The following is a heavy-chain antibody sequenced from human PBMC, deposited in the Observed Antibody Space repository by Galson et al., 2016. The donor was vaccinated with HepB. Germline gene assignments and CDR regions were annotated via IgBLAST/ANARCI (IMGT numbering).Heavy chain of an antibody. Sequence: SLRLSCAASGFTFSDSRMAWVRQAPGRGPEWVAVISYDGSNEYYVDSVQGRFSISRDNSKNTVTLQMNSLRPDDTAVYYCAKGGVIRGFRAAAFDIWGQGTTVIVSS. CDR3: AKGGVIRGFRAAAFDI. V-gene: IGHV3-30*18. D-gene: IGHD3-10*01. J-gene: IGHJ3*02. CDR1: GFTFSDSR. CDR2: ISYDGSNE.